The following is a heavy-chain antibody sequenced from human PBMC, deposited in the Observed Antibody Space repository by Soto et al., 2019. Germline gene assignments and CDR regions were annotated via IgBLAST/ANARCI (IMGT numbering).Heavy chain of an antibody. CDR2: ISYDGSNK. CDR3: AKDLLRALSSYYDSSGRYGGIFDY. D-gene: IGHD3-22*01. Sequence: GGSLRLSCAASGFTFSSYGMHWVRQAPGKGLEWVAVISYDGSNKYYADSVKGRFTISRDNSKNTLYLQMNSLRAEDTAVYYCAKDLLRALSSYYDSSGRYGGIFDYWGQGPLVTVSS. V-gene: IGHV3-30*18. CDR1: GFTFSSYG. J-gene: IGHJ4*02.